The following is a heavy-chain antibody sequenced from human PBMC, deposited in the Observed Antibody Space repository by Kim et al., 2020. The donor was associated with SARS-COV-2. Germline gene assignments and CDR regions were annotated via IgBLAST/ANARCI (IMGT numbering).Heavy chain of an antibody. V-gene: IGHV3-23*01. Sequence: SVKGRFTISSDNSKNTLYLQMNSLRAEDTAVYYCAKRRFSGYYYDSWFDPWGQGTLVTVSS. CDR3: AKRRFSGYYYDSWFDP. D-gene: IGHD3-22*01. J-gene: IGHJ5*02.